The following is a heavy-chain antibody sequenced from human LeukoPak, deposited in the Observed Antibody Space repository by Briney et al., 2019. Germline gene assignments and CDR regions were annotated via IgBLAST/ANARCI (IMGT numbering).Heavy chain of an antibody. V-gene: IGHV1-69*05. CDR1: GGTFSSYA. D-gene: IGHD2-15*01. Sequence: SVKVSCKASGGTFSSYAISWVRQAPGQGLEWMGRIIPIFGTANYAQKFQGRVTITTDESTSAAYMELSSLRSEDTAVYYCASGLLNALFDYWGQGTLVTVSS. CDR3: ASGLLNALFDY. CDR2: IIPIFGTA. J-gene: IGHJ4*02.